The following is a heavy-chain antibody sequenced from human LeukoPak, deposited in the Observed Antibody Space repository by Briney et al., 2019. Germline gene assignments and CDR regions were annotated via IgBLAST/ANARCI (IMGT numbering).Heavy chain of an antibody. Sequence: PGGSLRLSCAASGSTFSSYSVNWVRQAPGKGLEWVSSISSSSSYIYYADSVKGRFTISRDNAKNSLYLQMNSLRAEDTAVYYCARVRPSPRPYYYYYMDVWGKGTTVTVSS. V-gene: IGHV3-21*01. CDR2: ISSSSSYI. D-gene: IGHD2-2*01. CDR1: GSTFSSYS. CDR3: ARVRPSPRPYYYYYMDV. J-gene: IGHJ6*03.